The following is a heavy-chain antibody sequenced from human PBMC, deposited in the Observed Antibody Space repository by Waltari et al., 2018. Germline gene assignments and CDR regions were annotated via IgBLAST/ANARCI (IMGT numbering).Heavy chain of an antibody. V-gene: IGHV3-30*02. CDR2: IRYDGTNK. D-gene: IGHD3-10*01. CDR1: GFTFSTYG. Sequence: QVQLVESGGGVVQPGGSLRLTCAASGFTFSTYGMHWVRQAPGKGLGLGAFIRYDGTNKYYGDSVKVRFTISRDNSKNTLYLQMNSLRAEDTALYYCAKSSINFDYWGQGTLVTVSS. J-gene: IGHJ4*02. CDR3: AKSSINFDY.